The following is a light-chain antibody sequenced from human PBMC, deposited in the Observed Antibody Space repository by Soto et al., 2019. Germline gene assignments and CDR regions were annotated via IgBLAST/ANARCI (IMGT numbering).Light chain of an antibody. V-gene: IGKV3D-7*01. CDR3: QQAKSLPLT. Sequence: ENMLTQSPRTLSLSNGERATLSCRASQSVSNNYLAWYQQKPGQAPRLLIYGASTRATGIPARFSGSGSGTEFTLTISSLQPEDSATYFCQQAKSLPLTFGQGTRLEIK. CDR1: QSVSNNY. J-gene: IGKJ5*01. CDR2: GAS.